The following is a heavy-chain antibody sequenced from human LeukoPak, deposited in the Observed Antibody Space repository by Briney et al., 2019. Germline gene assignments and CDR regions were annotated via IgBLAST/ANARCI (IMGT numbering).Heavy chain of an antibody. V-gene: IGHV4-34*01. Sequence: SETLSLTCAVYGGSFSGYYWSWIRQPPGKGLEWIGEINHSGSTNYNPSLKSRVTISVDTSKNQFSLKLSSVTAADTAVYYCARVLITFGGVIEGYFDYWGQGTLVTVSS. CDR2: INHSGST. CDR3: ARVLITFGGVIEGYFDY. D-gene: IGHD3-16*02. CDR1: GGSFSGYY. J-gene: IGHJ4*02.